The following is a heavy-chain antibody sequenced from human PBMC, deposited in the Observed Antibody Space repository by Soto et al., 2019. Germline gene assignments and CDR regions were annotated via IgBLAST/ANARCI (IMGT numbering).Heavy chain of an antibody. CDR2: ISAHNGNT. V-gene: IGHV1-18*01. D-gene: IGHD1-1*01. CDR3: ARGRYGDY. CDR1: GYTFTTYG. Sequence: QVHLVQSGAEVKKPGASVKVSCKGSGYTFTTYGITWVRQAPGQGLEWMGWISAHNGNTNYAQKLQGRVTVTRDTSTSTASMELMSLRSDDTAVYYCARGRYGDYWGQGALVTVSS. J-gene: IGHJ4*02.